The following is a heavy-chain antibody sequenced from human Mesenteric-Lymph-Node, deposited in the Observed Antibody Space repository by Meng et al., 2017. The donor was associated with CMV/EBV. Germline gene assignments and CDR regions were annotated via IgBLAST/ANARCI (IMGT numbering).Heavy chain of an antibody. D-gene: IGHD4-17*01. J-gene: IGHJ5*02. CDR1: GYTFTSYH. CDR3: ARDLTTTWDWFDP. Sequence: ASGYTFTSYHMHWVRQAPGQGLEWMGIIKPSDGSTTYAQKFQGRVTMTRDTSTTTVYMDLSSLRSEDTAVYYCARDLTTTWDWFDPWGQGTLVTVSS. CDR2: IKPSDGST. V-gene: IGHV1-46*01.